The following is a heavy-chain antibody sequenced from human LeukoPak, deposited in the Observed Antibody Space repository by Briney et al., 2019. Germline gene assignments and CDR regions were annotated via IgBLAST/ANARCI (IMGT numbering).Heavy chain of an antibody. V-gene: IGHV4-39*01. J-gene: IGHJ4*02. Sequence: SETLSLTCAVSGGSISSSSYYWGWIRQPPGKGLEWIGSIHYSGTTYYNPSLKSRVTIFVDTSKNRFSLRLSSVTAADTAVYYCARQVAGGAAGTFFDYWGQGTLVTVSS. CDR2: IHYSGTT. D-gene: IGHD6-13*01. CDR1: GGSISSSSYY. CDR3: ARQVAGGAAGTFFDY.